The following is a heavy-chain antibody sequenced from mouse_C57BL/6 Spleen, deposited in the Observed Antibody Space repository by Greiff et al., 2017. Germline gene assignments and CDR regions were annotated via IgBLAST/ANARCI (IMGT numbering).Heavy chain of an antibody. Sequence: EVKLQESGGGLVKPGGSLKLSCAASGFNFSSYAMSWVRQTPEKRLEWVATISDGGSYTYYPDNVKGRFTISSDNAKNNLYLQRSHLKSEDTAMYYCARDRGYSNLYYFDDWGQGTTLTVSS. CDR1: GFNFSSYA. V-gene: IGHV5-4*01. CDR2: ISDGGSYT. J-gene: IGHJ2*01. CDR3: ARDRGYSNLYYFDD. D-gene: IGHD2-5*01.